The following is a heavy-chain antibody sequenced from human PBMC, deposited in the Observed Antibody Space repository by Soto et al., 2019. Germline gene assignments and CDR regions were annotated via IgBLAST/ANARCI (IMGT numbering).Heavy chain of an antibody. CDR3: AWEYSYHFAP. D-gene: IGHD5-18*01. V-gene: IGHV4-4*07. Sequence: QVQLEESGPGLVKPSETLSLTCTVSGASISSYHWSWIRQPAGKGLEWIGRIYSSGSTNYNPSLKSRVIMSVDTSKNQFSLKLSSVTAADTAVYYCAWEYSYHFAPWGQGTLVTVSS. CDR1: GASISSYH. J-gene: IGHJ5*02. CDR2: IYSSGST.